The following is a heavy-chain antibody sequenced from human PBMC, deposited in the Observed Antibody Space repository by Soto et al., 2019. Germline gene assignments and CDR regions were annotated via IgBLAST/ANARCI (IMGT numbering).Heavy chain of an antibody. D-gene: IGHD2-2*01. Sequence: EVQLVQSGGGLVQPGRSLRLSCAASGFTFDDYAMHWVRQPPGKGLEWVSGLSWNGDYTGYADSVKGRFTISRDNAKNSLYLQMNSLRAEDTALYYCAKGSRSSYYYGMDVWGQGTTVTVSS. V-gene: IGHV3-9*01. CDR3: AKGSRSSYYYGMDV. CDR2: LSWNGDYT. J-gene: IGHJ6*02. CDR1: GFTFDDYA.